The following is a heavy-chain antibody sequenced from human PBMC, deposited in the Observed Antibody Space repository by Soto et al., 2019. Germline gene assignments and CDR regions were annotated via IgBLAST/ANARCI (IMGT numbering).Heavy chain of an antibody. CDR1: GGTFTSYA. CDR3: ARGASLGYCSGGSCPNDY. Sequence: QVQLVQSGAEVKKPGSSVKVSCKASGGTFTSYAISWVRQAPGQGLEWMGGFIPIFGTPNCAQKFQGRVKITAEESTSTAYMELSSLRSEDTAVYYCARGASLGYCSGGSCPNDYWGQGTLVTVSS. J-gene: IGHJ4*02. V-gene: IGHV1-69*01. D-gene: IGHD2-15*01. CDR2: FIPIFGTP.